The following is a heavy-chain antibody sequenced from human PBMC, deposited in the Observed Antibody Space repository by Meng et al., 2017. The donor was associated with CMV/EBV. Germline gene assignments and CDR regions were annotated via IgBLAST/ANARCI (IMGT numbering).Heavy chain of an antibody. CDR1: GYTFTSYG. CDR2: ISAYNGNT. J-gene: IGHJ4*02. V-gene: IGHV1-18*01. Sequence: ASVKVSCKASGYTFTSYGISWVRQAPGQGLEWMGWISAYNGNTNYAQKLQGRVTMTTDTSTSTAYMELRSLRSDDTVVYYCVRDRTYYDFWSGYPLGYWGQGTLVTVSS. D-gene: IGHD3-3*01. CDR3: VRDRTYYDFWSGYPLGY.